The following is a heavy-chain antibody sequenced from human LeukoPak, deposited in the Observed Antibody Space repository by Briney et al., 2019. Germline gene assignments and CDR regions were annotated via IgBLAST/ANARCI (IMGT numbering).Heavy chain of an antibody. D-gene: IGHD6-25*01. CDR1: GFTFSSYW. CDR2: IKQDGSEK. CDR3: GGPNPLLERPSAMDV. V-gene: IGHV3-7*03. Sequence: PGGSLRLSCAASGFTFSSYWMSWVRQAPGKGLEWGANIKQDGSEKYYVDSVKGRFTISRDNAKNSLYLQMNSLRAEDTAVYYCGGPNPLLERPSAMDVWGQGTTVTVSS. J-gene: IGHJ6*02.